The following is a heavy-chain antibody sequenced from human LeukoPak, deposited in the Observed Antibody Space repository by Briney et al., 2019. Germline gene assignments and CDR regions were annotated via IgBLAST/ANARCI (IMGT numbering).Heavy chain of an antibody. J-gene: IGHJ4*02. CDR3: ARDAGMAPRQPAY. D-gene: IGHD6-6*01. CDR2: IWYDGSNE. V-gene: IGHV3-33*01. CDR1: GFTFSSYG. Sequence: PGGSLRLSCAASGFTFSSYGMHWVRQAPGKGLEGVAVIWYDGSNEKYADSAKGRFTIKRDNSKNTLYLQMDSLRAEDTAVYYCARDAGMAPRQPAYWGQGTLVTVSS.